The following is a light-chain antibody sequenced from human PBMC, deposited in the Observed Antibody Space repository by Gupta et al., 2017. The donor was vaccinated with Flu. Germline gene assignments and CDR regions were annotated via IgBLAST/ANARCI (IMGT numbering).Light chain of an antibody. CDR2: EGN. J-gene: IGLJ1*01. V-gene: IGLV2-14*01. Sequence: QSALPQPASVSGAPGQSITISCTGTATDIGKYNYVSGYQQRPDRADRLLIFEGNKSPAGISSRFSDTEAGAAASLTISGHQRDGEGDYWGAAYTCDNRYVLGTGTKLTV. CDR1: ATDIGKYNY. CDR3: AAYTCDNRYV.